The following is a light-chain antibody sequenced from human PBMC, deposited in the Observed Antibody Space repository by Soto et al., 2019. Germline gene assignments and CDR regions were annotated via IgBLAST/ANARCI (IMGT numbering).Light chain of an antibody. J-gene: IGLJ2*01. Sequence: QSALTQPASVSGSPGQSSTISCTGTSNDVGGYDYVTWYQHHPGKAPKLRIYDVSNRPSGISDRFSAAKSGKTASLTISGLQAADEAHYYCSSYTSRATLVFGGGTKLTVL. V-gene: IGLV2-14*03. CDR3: SSYTSRATLV. CDR1: SNDVGGYDY. CDR2: DVS.